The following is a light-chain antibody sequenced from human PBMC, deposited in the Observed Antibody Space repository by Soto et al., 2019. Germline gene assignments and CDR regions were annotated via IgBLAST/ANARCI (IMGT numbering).Light chain of an antibody. J-gene: IGKJ2*01. CDR1: QSVLYSSSNKNY. V-gene: IGKV4-1*01. Sequence: DIVMTKSPDSLAVSLGERATINCKSSQSVLYSSSNKNYLAWYQQKPGQPPKLLIYWASTRESGFPDRFSGSGSGTDFTLTISILQAEDVAIYYCQKLYDTPQTFGQGTKVAIK. CDR3: QKLYDTPQT. CDR2: WAS.